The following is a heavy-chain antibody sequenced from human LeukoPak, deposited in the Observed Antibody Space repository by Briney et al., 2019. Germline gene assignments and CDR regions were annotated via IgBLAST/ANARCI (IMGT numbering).Heavy chain of an antibody. Sequence: GASVKVSCKASGYTFTSYGISWVRQAPGQGLEWMGWICAYNGNTNYAQKLQGRVTMTTDTSTSTAYMELRSLRSDDTAVYYCARGQNIVVVPAALGGMDVWGQGTTVTVSS. CDR1: GYTFTSYG. J-gene: IGHJ6*02. V-gene: IGHV1-18*01. CDR2: ICAYNGNT. D-gene: IGHD2-2*01. CDR3: ARGQNIVVVPAALGGMDV.